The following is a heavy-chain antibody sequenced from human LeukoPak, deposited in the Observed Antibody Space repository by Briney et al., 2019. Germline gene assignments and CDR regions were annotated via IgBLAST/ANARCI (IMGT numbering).Heavy chain of an antibody. CDR2: INPNSGGT. V-gene: IGHV1-2*02. Sequence: ASVKVSCKASGYTFTGYYMHWVRQAPGQGLEWMGWINPNSGGTNYAQKFQGRVTMTRDTSISTAYMELSRLRSDDTAVYYCARDSMYDFWSGYYSYWGQGTLVTVSS. CDR3: ARDSMYDFWSGYYSY. J-gene: IGHJ4*02. D-gene: IGHD3-3*01. CDR1: GYTFTGYY.